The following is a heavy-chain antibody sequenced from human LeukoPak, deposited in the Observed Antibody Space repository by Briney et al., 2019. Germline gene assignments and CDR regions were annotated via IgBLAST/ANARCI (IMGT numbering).Heavy chain of an antibody. J-gene: IGHJ4*02. Sequence: KSSETLSLTCTVSGGSISSYYWSWISQSPGKGLEWIGYIYYSGSTNYNPSLKSRVTISVDTSMSQFSLKLSSVTAADTAVYYCARLGGYGYFDYWGQGTLVTVSS. CDR3: ARLGGYGYFDY. D-gene: IGHD5-12*01. V-gene: IGHV4-59*01. CDR2: IYYSGST. CDR1: GGSISSYY.